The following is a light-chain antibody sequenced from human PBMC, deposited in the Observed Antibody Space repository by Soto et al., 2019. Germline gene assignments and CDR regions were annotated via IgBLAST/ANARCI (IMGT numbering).Light chain of an antibody. Sequence: DIQMTQSPSSLSASVGDRVTIACQASQDIKKFLNWYQQKPGKAPKLLIYAASSLQSGVPSRFSGSGYGTDFTLTISSLQPEDSAIYYCQQADSFPLTFGGGTKVEI. CDR3: QQADSFPLT. J-gene: IGKJ4*01. CDR1: QDIKKF. CDR2: AAS. V-gene: IGKV1-12*01.